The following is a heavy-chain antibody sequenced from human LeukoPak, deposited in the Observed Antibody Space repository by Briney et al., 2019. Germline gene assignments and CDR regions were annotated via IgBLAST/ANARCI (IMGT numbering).Heavy chain of an antibody. CDR3: ARDPNGDYIGAFDF. CDR1: GFTFSNYA. Sequence: GGSLRLSCAASGFTFSNYALIWVRQGPVKGLEWVSAIRGSGLTTFYADSVKGRFTISRDNSKNTLYLQMNSLRAEDTAVYYCARDPNGDYIGAFDFWGKGTKVPVSS. V-gene: IGHV3-23*01. D-gene: IGHD4-17*01. J-gene: IGHJ3*01. CDR2: IRGSGLTT.